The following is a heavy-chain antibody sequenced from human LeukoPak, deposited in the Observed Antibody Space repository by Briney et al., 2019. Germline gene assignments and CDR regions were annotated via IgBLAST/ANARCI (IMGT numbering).Heavy chain of an antibody. Sequence: GGSLRLSCAASGFTFSSSAMSWVRQAPGKGLEWVSAISNNGGYTYYADSVQGRFTISRDNSKSTLCLQMNSLRAEDTAVYYCARDSMVRGVIPPPSDYWGQGTLVTVSS. CDR3: ARDSMVRGVIPPPSDY. V-gene: IGHV3-23*01. CDR2: ISNNGGYT. J-gene: IGHJ4*02. CDR1: GFTFSSSA. D-gene: IGHD3-10*01.